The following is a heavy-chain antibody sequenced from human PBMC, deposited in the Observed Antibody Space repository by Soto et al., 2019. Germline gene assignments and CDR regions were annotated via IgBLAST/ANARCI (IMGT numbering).Heavy chain of an antibody. V-gene: IGHV1-8*01. Sequence: QVQLVQSGAEVKKSGASVKVSCKASGYTFTSYDINWVRQATGQGLEWMGWMNPNSGNTGYAQKFQGRVTMTRNTSISTAYMELSSLRYEDPAVYYCARERSAAGTGWFDPWGQGTLVTVSS. CDR1: GYTFTSYD. D-gene: IGHD6-13*01. CDR3: ARERSAAGTGWFDP. J-gene: IGHJ5*02. CDR2: MNPNSGNT.